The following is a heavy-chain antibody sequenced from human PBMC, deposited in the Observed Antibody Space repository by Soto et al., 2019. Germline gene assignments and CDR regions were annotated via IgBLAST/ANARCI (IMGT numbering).Heavy chain of an antibody. D-gene: IGHD6-19*01. CDR1: GGSISGYY. CDR2: IFYSGVT. CDR3: ARVGSSGWSPDY. Sequence: SETLSLTCAVSGGSISGYYWTWIRQPPGKGLEWIGYIFYSGVTNYNPSLKSRVTLSVDTSKNQFSLKLRSVTAADTAVYYCARVGSSGWSPDYWGRGTLVTVSS. V-gene: IGHV4-59*01. J-gene: IGHJ4*02.